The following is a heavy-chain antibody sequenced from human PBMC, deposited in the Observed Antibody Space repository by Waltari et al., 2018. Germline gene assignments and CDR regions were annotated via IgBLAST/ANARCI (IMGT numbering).Heavy chain of an antibody. CDR1: GFTFSSYW. CDR2: INSDGCTT. Sequence: EVQLVESGGGLVQPGGSLGLSCVTSGFTFSSYWMHWVRQVPGKGLVGVSRINSDGCTTSYADSVKGRFTISRDNAKNTLYLQMNSLRADDTSVYYCARAQLTMARNLDLWGRGTLVTVSS. V-gene: IGHV3-74*01. J-gene: IGHJ2*01. D-gene: IGHD3-10*01. CDR3: ARAQLTMARNLDL.